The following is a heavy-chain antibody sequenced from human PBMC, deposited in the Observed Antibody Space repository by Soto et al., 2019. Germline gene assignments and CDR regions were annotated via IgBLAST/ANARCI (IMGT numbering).Heavy chain of an antibody. CDR1: GYTFTNYA. D-gene: IGHD3-16*02. CDR2: INTGNGNT. Sequence: ASVKVSCKASGYTFTNYAMHWMRQAPGQRLEWMGRINTGNGNTKYSQKFQGRVTITRATSASTAYVELRRLRIEDMAVYYGGRGLGGYLACFDSWGKESRVAVSS. J-gene: IGHJ6*03. CDR3: GRGLGGYLACFDS. V-gene: IGHV1-3*04.